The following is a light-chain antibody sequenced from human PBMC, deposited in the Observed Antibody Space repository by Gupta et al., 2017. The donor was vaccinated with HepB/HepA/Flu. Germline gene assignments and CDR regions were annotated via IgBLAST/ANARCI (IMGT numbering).Light chain of an antibody. CDR3: QQENSSPRT. Sequence: DIQMTQSPSTLSASVVDRVTITCRASQSISSWLAWYQQKPGKAPKLLIYKASSLESGVPSRLSGSGSWTAFTLTIISRQPDDFATYYCQQENSSPRTFGQGTKVEIK. CDR2: KAS. J-gene: IGKJ1*01. V-gene: IGKV1-5*03. CDR1: QSISSW.